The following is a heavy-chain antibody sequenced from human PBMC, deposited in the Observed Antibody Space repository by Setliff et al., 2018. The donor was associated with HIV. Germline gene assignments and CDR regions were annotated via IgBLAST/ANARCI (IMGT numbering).Heavy chain of an antibody. V-gene: IGHV7-4-1*02. CDR1: GYTFTNYA. CDR2: INTDTGNP. CDR3: ARGPPSQVDY. J-gene: IGHJ4*02. Sequence: GASVKVSCKASGYTFTNYAINWVRQAPGQGLEWMGWINTDTGNPTYAQGLTGRFVFSLDTSVNTAYLQNSSLKTEDSAVYYCARGPPSQVDYWGQGTLVTVSS.